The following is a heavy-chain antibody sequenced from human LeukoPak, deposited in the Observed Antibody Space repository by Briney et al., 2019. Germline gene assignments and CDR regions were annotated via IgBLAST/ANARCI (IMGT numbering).Heavy chain of an antibody. CDR1: GGSISSGDYY. CDR3: ARDLTMVRGVFDY. D-gene: IGHD3-10*01. CDR2: IYHSGST. Sequence: SETLSLTCTVSGGSISSGDYYWSWIRQPPGKGLEWIGYIYHSGSTYYNPSLKSRVTISVDRSKNQFSLRLSSVTAADTAVYYCARDLTMVRGVFDYWGQGTLVTVSS. J-gene: IGHJ4*02. V-gene: IGHV4-30-2*01.